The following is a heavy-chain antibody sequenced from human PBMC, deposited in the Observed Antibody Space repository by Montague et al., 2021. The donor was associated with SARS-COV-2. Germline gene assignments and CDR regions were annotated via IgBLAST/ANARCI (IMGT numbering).Heavy chain of an antibody. V-gene: IGHV2-70*11. D-gene: IGHD3-9*01. J-gene: IGHJ6*02. Sequence: PALAKPTQTLTLTCTFSGFSLSTSGMCVSWIRQPPGKALEWLARIDWDDDKYYSTSLKTRLTISKDTSKNQVVLTMTNMDPVDTATYYCARRTYDILTGYDYGMDVWGQGTTVTVSS. CDR1: GFSLSTSGMC. CDR2: IDWDDDK. CDR3: ARRTYDILTGYDYGMDV.